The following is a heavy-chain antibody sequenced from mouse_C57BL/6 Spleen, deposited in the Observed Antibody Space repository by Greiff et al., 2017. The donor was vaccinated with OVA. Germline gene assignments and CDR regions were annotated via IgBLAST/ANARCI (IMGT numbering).Heavy chain of an antibody. CDR2: IFPGSGST. D-gene: IGHD1-1*01. J-gene: IGHJ2*01. CDR3: ARGHYYGSSSYYFDY. CDR1: GYTFTDYY. V-gene: IGHV1-75*01. Sequence: QVQLQQSGPELVKPGASVKISCKASGYTFTDYYINWVKQRPGQGLEWIGWIFPGSGSTYYNEKFKGKATLTVDTSSSTAYMQLSSLTSEDSAVYYCARGHYYGSSSYYFDYWGQGTTLTVSS.